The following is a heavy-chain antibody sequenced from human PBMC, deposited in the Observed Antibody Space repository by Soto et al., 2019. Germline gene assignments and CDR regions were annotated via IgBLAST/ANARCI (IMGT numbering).Heavy chain of an antibody. D-gene: IGHD2-8*01. CDR2: ISAFNGDT. V-gene: IGHV1-18*04. J-gene: IGHJ4*02. CDR3: TREAGWQRMVPYD. CDR1: GYTFTSYG. Sequence: QVQLVQSGSEVKKPGASVNVSCKAFGYTFTSYGFSWVRQVPGQGLEWLGWISAFNGDTQYAQTMMGRFTVTTDTLPTTVHMELRSLTPADTAVYYCTREAGWQRMVPYDWGQGTLVSVS.